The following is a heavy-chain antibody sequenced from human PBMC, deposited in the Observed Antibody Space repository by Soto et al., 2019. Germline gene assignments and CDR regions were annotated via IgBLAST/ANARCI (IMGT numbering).Heavy chain of an antibody. CDR2: MNPNSGNT. D-gene: IGHD2-2*01. CDR1: GYTFTSYD. Sequence: ASVKASCKASGYTFTSYDINWVRQATGQGLEWMGWMNPNSGNTGYAQKLQGRVTLPRNTYISTDYMELSSLRSEDTAVYYCARNGPAASSLFDYWGQGALVTVAS. CDR3: ARNGPAASSLFDY. V-gene: IGHV1-8*01. J-gene: IGHJ4*02.